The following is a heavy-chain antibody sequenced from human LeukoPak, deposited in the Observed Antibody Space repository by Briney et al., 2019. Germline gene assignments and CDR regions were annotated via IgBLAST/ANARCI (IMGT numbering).Heavy chain of an antibody. CDR2: LYPGDSDT. D-gene: IGHD6-13*01. CDR3: AREIAAAGTYGYYYYYMDV. J-gene: IGHJ6*03. Sequence: GESLKISCNGSGYSFTNYWIGWVRQMPGKGLEWIGILYPGDSDTRYSPAFQGQVTISADKSISTAYLQWSSLKASDTAMYYCAREIAAAGTYGYYYYYMDVWGKGTTVTVSS. CDR1: GYSFTNYW. V-gene: IGHV5-51*01.